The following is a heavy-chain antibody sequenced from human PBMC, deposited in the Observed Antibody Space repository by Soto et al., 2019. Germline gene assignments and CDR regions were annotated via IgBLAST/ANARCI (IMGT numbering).Heavy chain of an antibody. Sequence: QVQLQQWGAGLLKPSETLSLTCAVNGGSFNDYYWAWIRQPPGKGLAWIGEIYNSGNTYYNPSLEIRAIMSVDTSKKQFSLRLNSVTAADTAMYYCARVRRGFNRESWSYWYNGMDVWGQGTTVTVS. CDR1: GGSFNDYY. J-gene: IGHJ6*02. D-gene: IGHD3-16*01. CDR2: IYNSGNT. CDR3: ARVRRGFNRESWSYWYNGMDV. V-gene: IGHV4-34*02.